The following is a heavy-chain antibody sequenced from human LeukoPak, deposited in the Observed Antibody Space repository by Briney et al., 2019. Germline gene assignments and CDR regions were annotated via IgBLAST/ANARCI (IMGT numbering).Heavy chain of an antibody. D-gene: IGHD2-2*01. CDR3: AVGIVPAAHLDH. V-gene: IGHV1-69*05. Sequence: SVKVSCKTSGGTFTSDAISWVRQAPGQGLEWMGGIIHIFDSPNYAQKFQDRLTITTDESTTTAYMELSSLTSDDTAIYYCAVGIVPAAHLDHWGQGTLVTVSS. J-gene: IGHJ4*02. CDR1: GGTFTSDA. CDR2: IIHIFDSP.